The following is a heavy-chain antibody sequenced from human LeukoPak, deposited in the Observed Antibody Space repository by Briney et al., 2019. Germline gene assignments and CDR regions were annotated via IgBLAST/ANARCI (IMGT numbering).Heavy chain of an antibody. V-gene: IGHV3-64D*06. Sequence: GGSLRLSCSASGFTFRRYVMNWVRQAPGKGLEYVSVISSNGGSTYYADSVKGRFTISRDNSKNTLYLQMSSLRAEDTAVYYCVRGSSGIDFWGQGTLVTVSS. CDR2: ISSNGGST. CDR1: GFTFRRYV. D-gene: IGHD3-10*01. J-gene: IGHJ4*02. CDR3: VRGSSGIDF.